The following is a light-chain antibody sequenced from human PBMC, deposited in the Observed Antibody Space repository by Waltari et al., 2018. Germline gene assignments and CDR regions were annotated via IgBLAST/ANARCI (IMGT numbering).Light chain of an antibody. V-gene: IGKV2-30*01. CDR2: KVS. CDR3: MQSTHWPLT. CDR1: QSLVYRDGDTY. Sequence: STQSLVYRDGDTYLHWFQQRPGQSPRRLIYKVSNRDSGVPDRFSGSGSGTDFTLKISRVEAEDVGVYYCMQSTHWPLTFGGGTKVEIK. J-gene: IGKJ4*01.